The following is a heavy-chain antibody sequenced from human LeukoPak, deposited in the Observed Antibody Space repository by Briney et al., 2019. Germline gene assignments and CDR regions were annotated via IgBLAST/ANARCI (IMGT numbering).Heavy chain of an antibody. CDR2: ISSSGSTI. D-gene: IGHD3-10*01. J-gene: IGHJ4*02. CDR1: GFTFSSYE. CDR3: ARVGAGSYYKATDY. Sequence: GGPLRLSCAASGFTFSSYEMNWVRQAPGKGLEWVSYISSSGSTIYYADSVKGRFTISRDNAKNSLYLQMNSLRAEDTAVYYCARVGAGSYYKATDYWGQGTLVTVSS. V-gene: IGHV3-48*03.